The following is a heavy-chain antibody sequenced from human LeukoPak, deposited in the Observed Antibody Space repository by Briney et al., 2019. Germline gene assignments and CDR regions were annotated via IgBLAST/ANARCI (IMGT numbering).Heavy chain of an antibody. V-gene: IGHV4-59*01. Sequence: SETLSLTCTVSGGSISSYYWSWIRQPPGKGLEWIGYIYYSGSTNYNPSLKSRVTISVDTSKNQFSLKLSSVTAADTAVYYCATLPVYYGSGSPEPQGWFDPWGQGTLVTVSS. D-gene: IGHD3-10*01. CDR2: IYYSGST. J-gene: IGHJ5*02. CDR3: ATLPVYYGSGSPEPQGWFDP. CDR1: GGSISSYY.